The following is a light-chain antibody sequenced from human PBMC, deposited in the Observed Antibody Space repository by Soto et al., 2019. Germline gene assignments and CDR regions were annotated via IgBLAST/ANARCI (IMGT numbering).Light chain of an antibody. CDR3: CSYAGSYTWV. Sequence: QSALTQPRSVYGSPGQSVTISCTGTSSDVGGYNFVSWYQHHPGKAPKLMIYDVSKRPSGVPDRFSGSKSGNTASLTISGLQAEDEADYYCCSYAGSYTWVFGGGTKLTVL. CDR2: DVS. V-gene: IGLV2-11*01. CDR1: SSDVGGYNF. J-gene: IGLJ3*02.